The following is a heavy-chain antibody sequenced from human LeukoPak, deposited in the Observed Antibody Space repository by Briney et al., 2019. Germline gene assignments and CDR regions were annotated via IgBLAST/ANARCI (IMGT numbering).Heavy chain of an antibody. CDR1: GGTFISYA. CDR2: IIPIFGTA. D-gene: IGHD3-22*01. Sequence: ASVKVSCKASGGTFISYAISWVRQAPGQGLEWMGGIIPIFGTANYAQKFQGRVTITADESTSTAYMELSSLRSEDTAVYYCARANDSSGYYYYNSYYFDYWGQGTLVTVSS. J-gene: IGHJ4*02. V-gene: IGHV1-69*13. CDR3: ARANDSSGYYYYNSYYFDY.